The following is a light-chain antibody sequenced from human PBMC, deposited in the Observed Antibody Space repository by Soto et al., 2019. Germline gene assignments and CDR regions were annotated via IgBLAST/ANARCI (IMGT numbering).Light chain of an antibody. CDR2: KDS. CDR1: ALPKQY. V-gene: IGLV3-25*03. CDR3: QSADSSGTYDV. J-gene: IGLJ2*01. Sequence: SYELTQPPSVSVSPGQTARITCSGDALPKQYAYWYQQKPGQAPVLVIYKDSERPSGIPERFSGSSSGTTVTFTISGVQAPDVADYYPQSADSSGTYDVFGGGTKVTVL.